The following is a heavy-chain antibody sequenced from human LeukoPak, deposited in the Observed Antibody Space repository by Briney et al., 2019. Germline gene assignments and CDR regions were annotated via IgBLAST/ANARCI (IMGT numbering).Heavy chain of an antibody. CDR3: AKPESSGWYDAFDI. CDR1: GFTFSSYA. Sequence: PGGSLRLSCAASGFTFSSYAMSWVRQAPGKALEWDSAISGSGGSTYYADSVKGRFTISRDNSKNTLYLQMISLRAEDTAVYYCAKPESSGWYDAFDIWGQGTMVTVSS. D-gene: IGHD6-19*01. V-gene: IGHV3-23*01. J-gene: IGHJ3*02. CDR2: ISGSGGST.